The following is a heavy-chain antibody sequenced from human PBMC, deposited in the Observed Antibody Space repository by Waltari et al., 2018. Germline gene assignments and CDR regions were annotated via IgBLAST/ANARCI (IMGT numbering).Heavy chain of an antibody. V-gene: IGHV3-23*01. CDR1: GFNFISYA. J-gene: IGHJ4*02. CDR2: ISDSGVIT. CDR3: ARHLYSIDYLELGN. Sequence: EVHLLESGGGLAHPGGSLRLSCAASGFNFISYAMSWVRQAPGKGLGWVSGISDSGVITKYADSVKGRFTVSRDNSKNTVFLQLNSLRAEDTAIYYCARHLYSIDYLELGNWGQGTLVTVSS. D-gene: IGHD3-22*01.